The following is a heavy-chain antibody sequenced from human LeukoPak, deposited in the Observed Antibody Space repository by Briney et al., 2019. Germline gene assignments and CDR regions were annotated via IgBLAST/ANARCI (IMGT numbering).Heavy chain of an antibody. D-gene: IGHD2-21*01. J-gene: IGHJ6*02. CDR2: INHSGST. Sequence: SETLSLTCAVYGGSFSGYYWSWIRQPPGKGLEWIGEINHSGSTNYNPSLKSRVTISVDTSKNQFSLKLSSVTAADTAVYYCARSMASGYYYGMDVWGQGTTVTVSS. CDR1: GGSFSGYY. V-gene: IGHV4-34*01. CDR3: ARSMASGYYYGMDV.